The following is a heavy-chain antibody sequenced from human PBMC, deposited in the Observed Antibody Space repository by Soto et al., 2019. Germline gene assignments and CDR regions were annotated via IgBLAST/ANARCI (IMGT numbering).Heavy chain of an antibody. CDR2: ISSRSDI. CDR3: AKDRNYYDSSGPDY. V-gene: IGHV3-21*01. Sequence: PGESLKISCVGSGFTFSTYSINWVRQAPGKGLEWVSSISSRSDIYYADSVKGRFTISRDNSKNTLYLQMNSLRAEDTAVYYCAKDRNYYDSSGPDYWGQGTLVTVSS. CDR1: GFTFSTYS. D-gene: IGHD3-22*01. J-gene: IGHJ4*02.